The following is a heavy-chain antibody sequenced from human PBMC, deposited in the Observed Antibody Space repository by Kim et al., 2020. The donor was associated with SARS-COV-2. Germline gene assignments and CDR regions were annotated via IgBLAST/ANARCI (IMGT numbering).Heavy chain of an antibody. J-gene: IGHJ4*02. CDR1: GFTFSSYS. CDR3: ATGRGGGYYFDY. Sequence: GGSLRLSCAASGFTFSSYSMNWVRQAPGKGLEWVSSISSSSSYIYYADSVKGRFTISRDNAKNSLYLQMNSLRAEDTAVYYCATGRGGGYYFDYWGQGTLVTVSS. D-gene: IGHD3-16*01. V-gene: IGHV3-21*01. CDR2: ISSSSSYI.